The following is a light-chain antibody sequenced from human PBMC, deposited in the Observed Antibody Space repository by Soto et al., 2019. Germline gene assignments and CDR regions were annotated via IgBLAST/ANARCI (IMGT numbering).Light chain of an antibody. V-gene: IGKV3-15*01. CDR3: QPYNHWQLT. Sequence: EIVMTQSPATLSVSPGERATLSCRASQSVSSNLAWYQQKPGQAPRLLIYGASTRATGIPARFSGSGSGTEFTLTILSLQSEDFAVYYYQPYNHWQLTFGGGTKVHIK. CDR2: GAS. J-gene: IGKJ4*01. CDR1: QSVSSN.